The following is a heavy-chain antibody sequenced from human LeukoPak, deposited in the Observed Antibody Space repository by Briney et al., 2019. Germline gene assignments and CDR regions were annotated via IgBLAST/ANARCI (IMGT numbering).Heavy chain of an antibody. CDR3: AKDGSYDSSGYFPYYFDY. D-gene: IGHD3-22*01. Sequence: PGRSLRLSCAASGFTFSSYAMHWVRQAPGKGLEWVAVISYDGSNKYYVDSVKGRFTISRDNSKNTLYLQMNSLRAEDTAAYYCAKDGSYDSSGYFPYYFDYWGQGTLVTVSS. V-gene: IGHV3-30*18. CDR2: ISYDGSNK. CDR1: GFTFSSYA. J-gene: IGHJ4*02.